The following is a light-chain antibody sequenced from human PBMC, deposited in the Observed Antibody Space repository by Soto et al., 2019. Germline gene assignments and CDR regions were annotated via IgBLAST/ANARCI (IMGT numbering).Light chain of an antibody. Sequence: EIVLTQSPGTLSLSPGQRATLSCRASQSVGRSYLAWYQHKRGQAPRLLMFGTGSRATGIPDRFSGTGSGTDFTLIINRLEPEDFAVYYCQQYSSTPHTFGQGTKLEIK. CDR3: QQYSSTPHT. CDR1: QSVGRSY. J-gene: IGKJ2*01. V-gene: IGKV3-20*01. CDR2: GTG.